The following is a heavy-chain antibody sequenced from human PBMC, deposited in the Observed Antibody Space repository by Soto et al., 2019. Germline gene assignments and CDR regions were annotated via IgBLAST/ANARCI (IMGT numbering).Heavy chain of an antibody. CDR3: ARANWNDEQPDFDY. D-gene: IGHD1-20*01. V-gene: IGHV1-8*01. CDR2: MNPNSGNT. CDR1: GYTFTSYD. Sequence: QVQLVQSGAEVKKPGASVKVSCKASGYTFTSYDINWVRQATGQGLEWMGWMNPNSGNTGYAQKFEGRVTMTRNTSISTAYMELSSLRSEDTAVYYCARANWNDEQPDFDYWGQGTLVTVSS. J-gene: IGHJ4*02.